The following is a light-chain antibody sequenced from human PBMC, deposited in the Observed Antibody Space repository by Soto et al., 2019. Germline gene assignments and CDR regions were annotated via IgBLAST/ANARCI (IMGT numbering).Light chain of an antibody. J-gene: IGKJ4*01. Sequence: DFQMTQSPSSLSASVGDRVTISCRASRDIAVHLAWYQQRPGKVPKLLIYSASTLQSGVPSRFSGSASGTDFALTITGLQPEDVATYYCQNYNDAPLTFSGGTKVEIK. V-gene: IGKV1-27*01. CDR1: RDIAVH. CDR3: QNYNDAPLT. CDR2: SAS.